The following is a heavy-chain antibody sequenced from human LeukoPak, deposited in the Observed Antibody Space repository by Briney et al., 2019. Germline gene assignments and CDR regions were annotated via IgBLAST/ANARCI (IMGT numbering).Heavy chain of an antibody. J-gene: IGHJ4*02. CDR2: IKPDGSEK. V-gene: IGHV3-7*04. Sequence: GGSLRLSCAASGFTFSNAWMSWLRQAPGKGLEWVANIKPDGSEKHFVDSVRGRFTISRDNAKNSLILQMNSLRGEDTAVYYCARALGNSTGDYWGQGTLVTVSS. CDR1: GFTFSNAW. D-gene: IGHD7-27*01. CDR3: ARALGNSTGDY.